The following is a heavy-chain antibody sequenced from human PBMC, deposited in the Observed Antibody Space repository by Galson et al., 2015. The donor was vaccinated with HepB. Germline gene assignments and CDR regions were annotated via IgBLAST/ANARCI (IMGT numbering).Heavy chain of an antibody. D-gene: IGHD2-15*01. CDR2: ISPHNRYT. J-gene: IGHJ5*02. Sequence: SVKVSCKASGYTFSSYSITWVRQAPGQGLEWVGWISPHNRYTNYAQNFQGRVTMTTDKSTTTAYMELRSLRSDDTAVYYCARGALVVAVGATQNNWFDPWGQGTLVTVSS. CDR1: GYTFSSYS. V-gene: IGHV1-18*01. CDR3: ARGALVVAVGATQNNWFDP.